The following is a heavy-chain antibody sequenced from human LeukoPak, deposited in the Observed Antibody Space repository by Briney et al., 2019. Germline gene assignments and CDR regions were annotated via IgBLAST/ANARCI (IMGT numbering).Heavy chain of an antibody. CDR1: GFTFSSYT. V-gene: IGHV3-23*01. Sequence: PGGSLRLSCAASGFTFSSYTMSWVRQAPGKGLEWVSTITTSDGNTYYADSVKGRFTVSRDNSKNTLYLQMNSLRAEDTAVYYCARSFRGDRYYFDYWGQGTLVTVSS. D-gene: IGHD3-16*01. J-gene: IGHJ4*02. CDR2: ITTSDGNT. CDR3: ARSFRGDRYYFDY.